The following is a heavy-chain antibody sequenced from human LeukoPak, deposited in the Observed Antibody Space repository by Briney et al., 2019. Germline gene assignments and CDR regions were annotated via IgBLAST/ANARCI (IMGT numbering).Heavy chain of an antibody. CDR1: GGSISSYY. V-gene: IGHV4-59*08. D-gene: IGHD2-8*02. Sequence: PSETPSLTCTVSGGSISSYYWSWIRQPPGKGLEWIAYISDIGSINYNPSLKSRVTISLDTPKNQFSLKLSSVTAADTAVYYCAGHHPRNTVDFWGQGTLVTVSS. CDR3: AGHHPRNTVDF. J-gene: IGHJ4*02. CDR2: ISDIGSI.